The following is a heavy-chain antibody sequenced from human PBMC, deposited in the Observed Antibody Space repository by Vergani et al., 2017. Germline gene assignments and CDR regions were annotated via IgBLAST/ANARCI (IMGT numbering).Heavy chain of an antibody. CDR1: GFTFSDYY. CDR3: AKDPTTDSYIYYFDY. Sequence: QVQLVESGGGLVKPGGSLSLPCEASGFTFSDYYMSWIRQAPGKGPELVAYISSSGSTIYYADSVKGRFTISRDNPKNTLYLQMNSLRAEDTAVYFCAKDPTTDSYIYYFDYWGRGTLVTVSP. CDR2: ISSSGSTI. J-gene: IGHJ4*02. V-gene: IGHV3-11*01. D-gene: IGHD5-24*01.